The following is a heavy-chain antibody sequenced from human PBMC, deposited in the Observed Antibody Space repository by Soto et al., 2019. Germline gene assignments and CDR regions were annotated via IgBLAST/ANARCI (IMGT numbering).Heavy chain of an antibody. J-gene: IGHJ6*02. Sequence: ASVKVSCKASGYTVTSYYMHWVRHVPGQGXEWMGIINPKSGSTTYAEKFQGRVTMTRDTSTNTVYMELTSLTSGDTAVYYCARAGIAYCTSTTFYLYYYLMNVWGQGTTVTVSS. D-gene: IGHD2-2*01. V-gene: IGHV1-46*01. CDR2: INPKSGST. CDR3: ARAGIAYCTSTTFYLYYYLMNV. CDR1: GYTVTSYY.